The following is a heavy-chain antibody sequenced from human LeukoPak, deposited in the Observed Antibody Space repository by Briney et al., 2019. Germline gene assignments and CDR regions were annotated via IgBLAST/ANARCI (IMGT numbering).Heavy chain of an antibody. CDR1: GYTFTGYY. CDR3: ARLGYYYDSSGYSFQWYFDY. CDR2: INPNSGGT. V-gene: IGHV1-2*02. D-gene: IGHD3-22*01. J-gene: IGHJ4*02. Sequence: ASVKVSCKASGYTFTGYYMHWVRQAPGQGLEWMGWINPNSGGTNYAQKFQGRVTMTRDTSISTAYMELSRLRSDDTAVYYCARLGYYYDSSGYSFQWYFDYWGQGTLVTVSS.